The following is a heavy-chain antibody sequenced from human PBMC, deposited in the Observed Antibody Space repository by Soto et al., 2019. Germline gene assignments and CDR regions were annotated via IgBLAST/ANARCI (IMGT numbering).Heavy chain of an antibody. Sequence: GGSLRLSCAASGFTFDDYAMHWVRQAPGKGLEWVSGISWNSGSIGYADSVKGRFTISRDNAKNSLYLQMNSLRAEDTAVYYCAVTAMGSYYFDYWGQGTLVTVSS. CDR2: ISWNSGSI. V-gene: IGHV3-9*01. CDR1: GFTFDDYA. CDR3: AVTAMGSYYFDY. J-gene: IGHJ4*02. D-gene: IGHD5-18*01.